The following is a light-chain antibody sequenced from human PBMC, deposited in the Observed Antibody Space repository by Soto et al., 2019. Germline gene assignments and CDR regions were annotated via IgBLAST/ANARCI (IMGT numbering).Light chain of an antibody. CDR2: GNS. CDR1: SSNIGAGYD. Sequence: QSVLTQPPSVSGAPGQRVTISCTGSSSNIGAGYDVHWYQQLPGTAPKLLIYGNSNRPSGVPDRFSGSKSGTSASLAITGLQADDEADYYCQSYDSSLSGCVLGGGTKLTVL. V-gene: IGLV1-40*01. CDR3: QSYDSSLSGCV. J-gene: IGLJ3*02.